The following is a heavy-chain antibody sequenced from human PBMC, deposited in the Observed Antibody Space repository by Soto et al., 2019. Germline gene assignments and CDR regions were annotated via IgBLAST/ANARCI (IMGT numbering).Heavy chain of an antibody. D-gene: IGHD3-22*01. CDR1: GYTFTSYG. CDR2: ISAYNGNT. CDR3: ARDHDFGSSGYYGWFDP. Sequence: ASVKVSCKASGYTFTSYGISWVRQAPGQGLEWMGWISAYNGNTNYAQKLQGRVTMTTDTSTSTAYMELRSLRSDDTAVYYCARDHDFGSSGYYGWFDPWGQGTLVTVSS. J-gene: IGHJ5*02. V-gene: IGHV1-18*01.